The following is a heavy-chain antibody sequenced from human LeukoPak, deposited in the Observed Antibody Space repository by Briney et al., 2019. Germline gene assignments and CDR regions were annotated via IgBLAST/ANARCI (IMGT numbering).Heavy chain of an antibody. Sequence: KPSETLSLTCTVSGGSISSYYWSWIRQPPGKGLEWIGYISYTGSTNYSPSLRSRVTISVDTSKNQFSLKLSFVTAADTAVYYCAGSSGWYGFGYWGQGMLVTVSS. CDR1: GGSISSYY. J-gene: IGHJ4*02. D-gene: IGHD6-19*01. V-gene: IGHV4-59*01. CDR2: ISYTGST. CDR3: AGSSGWYGFGY.